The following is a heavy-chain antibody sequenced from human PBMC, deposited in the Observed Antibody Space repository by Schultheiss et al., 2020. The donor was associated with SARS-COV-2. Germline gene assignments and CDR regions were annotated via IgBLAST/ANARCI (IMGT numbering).Heavy chain of an antibody. CDR1: GFTFSSYE. CDR2: ISYDGSNK. V-gene: IGHV3-30*18. Sequence: GGSLRLSCAASGFTFSSYEMNWVRQAPGKGLEWVAVISYDGSNKYYADSVKGRFTISRDNSKNTLYLQMNSLRAEDTAVYYCAKDLHHFTMVRGPFDYWGQGTLVTVSS. D-gene: IGHD3-10*01. CDR3: AKDLHHFTMVRGPFDY. J-gene: IGHJ4*02.